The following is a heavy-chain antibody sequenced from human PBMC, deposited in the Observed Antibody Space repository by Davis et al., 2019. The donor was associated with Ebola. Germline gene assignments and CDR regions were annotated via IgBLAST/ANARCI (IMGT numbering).Heavy chain of an antibody. CDR2: IYYSGIT. J-gene: IGHJ4*02. CDR1: GGSIISSSSY. Sequence: SETLSLTCTVPGGSIISSSSYWGWIRQPPRKGLEWTGSIYYSGITYYNPSLKSRVTISVDTSKNQFSLKLSSVTAADTAVYYCASLLTYYYGSGTYSSPYYFDHWGQGTLVTVSS. CDR3: ASLLTYYYGSGTYSSPYYFDH. D-gene: IGHD3-10*01. V-gene: IGHV4-39*07.